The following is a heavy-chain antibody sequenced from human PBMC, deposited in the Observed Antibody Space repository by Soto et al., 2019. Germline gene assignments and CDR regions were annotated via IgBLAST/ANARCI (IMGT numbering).Heavy chain of an antibody. V-gene: IGHV4-34*01. J-gene: IGHJ4*02. Sequence: PSETLSLTCAVYGGSFSGYYWSWIRQPPGKGLEWIGEINHSGSTNYNPSLKSRVTISVDTSKNQFSLKLSSVTAADTAVYYCARAGSSPYYFDYWGQGTLVTVSS. CDR2: INHSGST. CDR1: GGSFSGYY. D-gene: IGHD6-6*01. CDR3: ARAGSSPYYFDY.